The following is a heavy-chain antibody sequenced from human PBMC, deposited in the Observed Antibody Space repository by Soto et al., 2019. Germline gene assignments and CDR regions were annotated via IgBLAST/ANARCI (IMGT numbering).Heavy chain of an antibody. D-gene: IGHD4-17*01. CDR2: IKQDGSEK. CDR3: AKDYGGNHGIDV. J-gene: IGHJ4*02. Sequence: ETLSLTCVVSGGSISSSYWWSWVRQSPGKGLEWVANIKQDGSEKYYVDSVKGRFTISRDNARNSLFLQLNGLRGDDTAFYYCAKDYGGNHGIDVWGLGTLGTVSS. CDR1: GGSISSSYW. V-gene: IGHV3-7*03.